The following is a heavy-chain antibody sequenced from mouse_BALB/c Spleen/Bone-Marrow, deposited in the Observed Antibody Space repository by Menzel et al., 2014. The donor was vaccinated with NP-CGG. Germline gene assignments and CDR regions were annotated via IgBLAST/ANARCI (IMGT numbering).Heavy chain of an antibody. CDR2: INPINGRT. V-gene: IGHV1S81*02. CDR3: ARDYGYDAVFVWFVH. CDR1: GYTFTTYW. Sequence: VQVVESGAELVKPGASVKLSCRASGYTFTTYWMHWVKQRPGQGLEWIGEINPINGRTNYNEKFKNKATLTVDKSSSTAYMQLSSLTSEDSAVYYCARDYGYDAVFVWFVHWGQCTLFPFSA. J-gene: IGHJ3*01. D-gene: IGHD2-14*01.